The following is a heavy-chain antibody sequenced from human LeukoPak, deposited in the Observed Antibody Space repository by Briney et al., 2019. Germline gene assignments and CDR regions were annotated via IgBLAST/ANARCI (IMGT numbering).Heavy chain of an antibody. D-gene: IGHD3-10*01. CDR1: GYTFTGYY. CDR3: ARDPMFAPVTMVRGPPDY. Sequence: ASVKVSCKASGYTFTGYYMHWVRQAPGQGLEWMGRINPNSGGTNYAQKFQGRVTMTRDTSISTAYMELSRLRSDDTAVYYCARDPMFAPVTMVRGPPDYWGQGTLVTVSS. J-gene: IGHJ4*02. V-gene: IGHV1-2*06. CDR2: INPNSGGT.